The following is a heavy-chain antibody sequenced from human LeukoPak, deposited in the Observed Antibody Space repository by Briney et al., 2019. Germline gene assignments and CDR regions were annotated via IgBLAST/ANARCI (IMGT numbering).Heavy chain of an antibody. CDR1: GFTFSNYA. CDR3: ARVGTGEVVTYYFDY. V-gene: IGHV3-23*01. Sequence: GGSLRLSCVASGFTFSNYAISWVRQAPGKGLEWVSAISGRGGSTYYVDSVKGRFTISRDNSKNTLYLQMNSLRAEDTAVYYCARVGTGEVVTYYFDYWGQGTLVTVSS. CDR2: ISGRGGST. D-gene: IGHD3-22*01. J-gene: IGHJ4*02.